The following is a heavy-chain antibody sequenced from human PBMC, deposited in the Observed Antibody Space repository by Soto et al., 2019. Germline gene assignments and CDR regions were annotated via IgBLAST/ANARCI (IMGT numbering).Heavy chain of an antibody. CDR1: GGSISSGDFY. D-gene: IGHD4-17*01. J-gene: IGHJ4*02. CDR2: IYYSGST. Sequence: SETLSLTCTVSGGSISSGDFYWSWIRQPPGKGLELIGNIYYSGSTYYHPPRRSRAIMSVDTSQNQFALKLSTLTAADTAVYFCARADDFSDRFDYWGQGALVTVSS. V-gene: IGHV4-30-4*08. CDR3: ARADDFSDRFDY.